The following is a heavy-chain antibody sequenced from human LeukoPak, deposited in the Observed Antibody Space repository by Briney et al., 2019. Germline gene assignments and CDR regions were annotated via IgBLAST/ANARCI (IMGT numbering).Heavy chain of an antibody. CDR2: IYYSGST. Sequence: PSETLSLTCTVSGGSISSYYWGWIRQPPGKGLEWIGSIYYSGSTYYNPSLKSRVTISVDTSKNQFSLKLSSVTAADTAVYYCARQTTLWWLATYFDYWGQGTLVTVSS. V-gene: IGHV4-39*01. J-gene: IGHJ4*02. CDR1: GGSISSYY. D-gene: IGHD2-21*01. CDR3: ARQTTLWWLATYFDY.